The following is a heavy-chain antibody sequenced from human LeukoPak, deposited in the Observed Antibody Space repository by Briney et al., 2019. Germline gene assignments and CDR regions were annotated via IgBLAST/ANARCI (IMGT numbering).Heavy chain of an antibody. J-gene: IGHJ3*02. Sequence: GGSLRLSCAASGFTFSSYSMSWVRQAPGKGLEWVSYSYSSSSSSSIYYADSVKGRFTISRDNAKNSLYLQMNSLRAEDTAVYYCARKGYYSQAFDMWGQGTVVTVSS. CDR2: SSSSSSSI. V-gene: IGHV3-48*01. CDR3: ARKGYYSQAFDM. D-gene: IGHD3-22*01. CDR1: GFTFSSYS.